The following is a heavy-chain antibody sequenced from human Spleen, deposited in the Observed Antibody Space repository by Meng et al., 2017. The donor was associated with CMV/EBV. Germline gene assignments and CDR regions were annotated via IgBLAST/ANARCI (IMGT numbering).Heavy chain of an antibody. V-gene: IGHV4-30-4*08. D-gene: IGHD6-6*01. CDR1: GGSISSGDYF. J-gene: IGHJ5*02. Sequence: SGGSISSGDYFWSWSRQPPGKGLEWIGYIYYSGSTYYNPSLKSRVTISVDTSKNQFSLKLSSVTAADTAVYYCAREYTSSSNWFDPWGQGTLVTVSS. CDR2: IYYSGST. CDR3: AREYTSSSNWFDP.